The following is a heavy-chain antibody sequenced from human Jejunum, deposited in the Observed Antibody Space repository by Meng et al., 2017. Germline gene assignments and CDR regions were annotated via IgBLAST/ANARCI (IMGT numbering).Heavy chain of an antibody. V-gene: IGHV4-30-4*01. D-gene: IGHD2-2*01. CDR1: GASISSGEYF. Sequence: QVQLRQSGPGLVKPSQTLSLTCTCSGASISSGEYFWSWIRQPPGKGLEWIGYMDYRGSTFYNPSLKSRVTISVDTSKNQFSLKLSSVTAADTAVYFCARGELLWDYWGQGTLVTVSS. CDR2: MDYRGST. J-gene: IGHJ4*02. CDR3: ARGELLWDY.